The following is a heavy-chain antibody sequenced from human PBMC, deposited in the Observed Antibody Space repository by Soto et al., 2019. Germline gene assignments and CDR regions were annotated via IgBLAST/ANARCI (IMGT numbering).Heavy chain of an antibody. J-gene: IGHJ4*02. V-gene: IGHV4-31*03. CDR2: IYYSGST. D-gene: IGHD5-18*01. Sequence: QVQLQESGPGLVKPSQTLSLTCTVSGGSISSGGYYWSWIRQHPGKGLEWIGYIYYSGSTYYNPSLKSRVTTSVDTSKNQFSLKLSSVTAADTAVYYCARTDTAMGHFDYWGQGTLVTVSS. CDR3: ARTDTAMGHFDY. CDR1: GGSISSGGYY.